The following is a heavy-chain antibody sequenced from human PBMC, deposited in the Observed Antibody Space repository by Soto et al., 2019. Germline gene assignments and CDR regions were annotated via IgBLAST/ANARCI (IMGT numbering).Heavy chain of an antibody. D-gene: IGHD2-2*01. CDR1: GFTFGDYA. Sequence: EVQLVESGGGLVQPGRSLRLSCTASGFTFGDYAMSWFRQAPGKGLEWVGFIRSKAYGGTTEYAASVKGRFTISRDDSKSIAYLQMNSLKTEDTAVYYCTRLGYCSSTSCPQYYMDVWGKGTTVTVSS. J-gene: IGHJ6*03. V-gene: IGHV3-49*03. CDR2: IRSKAYGGTT. CDR3: TRLGYCSSTSCPQYYMDV.